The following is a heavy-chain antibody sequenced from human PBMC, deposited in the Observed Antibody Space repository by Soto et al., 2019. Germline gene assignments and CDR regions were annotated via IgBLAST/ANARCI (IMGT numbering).Heavy chain of an antibody. Sequence: SGPTLVNPTQTLTLTCTFSGFSLSTSGVGVGWIRQPPGKALEWLALIYWDDDKRYSPSLKSRLTITKDTSKNQVVLTMTNMDPVDTATYYCAHTQYYYDSSGYYSNAEYFQHWGQGTLVNVSS. CDR1: GFSLSTSGVG. J-gene: IGHJ1*01. D-gene: IGHD3-22*01. V-gene: IGHV2-5*02. CDR3: AHTQYYYDSSGYYSNAEYFQH. CDR2: IYWDDDK.